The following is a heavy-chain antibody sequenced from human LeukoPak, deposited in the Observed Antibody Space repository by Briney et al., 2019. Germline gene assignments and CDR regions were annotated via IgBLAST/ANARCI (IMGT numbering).Heavy chain of an antibody. J-gene: IGHJ4*02. Sequence: ASVKVSCKVSGYTLTELSMHWVRQAPGKGLEWMGGFDPEDGETIYAQKFQGRVTMTEDTSTDTAYMELSSLRSEDTAVYYCATGAFTMVRGVMRHYFDYWGQGTLVTVSS. CDR3: ATGAFTMVRGVMRHYFDY. CDR1: GYTLTELS. V-gene: IGHV1-24*01. D-gene: IGHD3-10*01. CDR2: FDPEDGET.